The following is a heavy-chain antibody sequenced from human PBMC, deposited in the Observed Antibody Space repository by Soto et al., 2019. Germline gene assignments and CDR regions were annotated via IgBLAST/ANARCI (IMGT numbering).Heavy chain of an antibody. Sequence: QVRLQEWGPGLVKPSQTLSLKCSVSGGSITTGGRYWSWIRQLPGKGLEWIGDIYYSGNTYYNAYLKSRVTISVEAAKNQLSLKLSSVTAADMAVYYCAQALGFTGGDGFDIWGQGRLVTVSS. CDR1: GGSITTGGRY. CDR3: AQALGFTGGDGFDI. D-gene: IGHD1-1*01. V-gene: IGHV4-31*02. J-gene: IGHJ3*02. CDR2: IYYSGNT.